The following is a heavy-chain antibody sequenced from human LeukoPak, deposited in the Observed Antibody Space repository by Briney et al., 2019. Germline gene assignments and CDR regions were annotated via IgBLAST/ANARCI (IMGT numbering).Heavy chain of an antibody. CDR2: ISYDGSNK. CDR1: GFTFSSYG. Sequence: GRSLRLSCAASGFTFSSYGMHWVRQAPGKGLEWVAVISYDGSNKYYADSVKGRFTISRDNSKNTPYLQMNSLRAEDTAVYYCAKSAGYWGQGTLVTVSS. V-gene: IGHV3-30*18. D-gene: IGHD6-13*01. J-gene: IGHJ4*02. CDR3: AKSAGY.